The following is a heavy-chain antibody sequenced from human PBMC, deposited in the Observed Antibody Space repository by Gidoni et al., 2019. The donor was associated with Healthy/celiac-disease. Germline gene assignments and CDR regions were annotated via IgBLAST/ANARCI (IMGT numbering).Heavy chain of an antibody. V-gene: IGHV4-39*01. CDR1: GASTTSRISS. CDR2: IYYSGST. D-gene: IGHD2-15*01. CDR3: ARQEGIWDIVVVVAATAFDY. Sequence: QPQLQESGPGLVKPSETLSLTCPVSGASTTSRISSWGWVRQPPRKGLEWIGSIYYSGSTYYNPSLKSRVTISVDTSKNQFSLKLSSVTAADTAVYYCARQEGIWDIVVVVAATAFDYWGQGTLVTVSS. J-gene: IGHJ4*02.